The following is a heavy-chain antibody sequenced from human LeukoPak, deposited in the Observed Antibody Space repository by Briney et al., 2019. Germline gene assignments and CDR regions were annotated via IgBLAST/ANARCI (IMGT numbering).Heavy chain of an antibody. V-gene: IGHV3-15*01. J-gene: IGHJ6*03. CDR1: GFSFTNAW. Sequence: GGSLRLSCAASGFSFTNAWMSWVRQAPGKGLEWVGRIKSKTESGTTDYAAPVKGRFTISGDDSKNTLYLQMNSLKTEDTAVYYCAKGSKEVLFTRDHYMDVWGKGTTVTISS. CDR3: AKGSKEVLFTRDHYMDV. CDR2: IKSKTESGTT. D-gene: IGHD3-3*01.